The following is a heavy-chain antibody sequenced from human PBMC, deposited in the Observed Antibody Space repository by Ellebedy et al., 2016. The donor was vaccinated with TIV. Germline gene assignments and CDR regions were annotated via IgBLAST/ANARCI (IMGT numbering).Heavy chain of an antibody. V-gene: IGHV1-69*05. CDR1: GGTFSSYA. CDR3: ARGSPRLGARIVSGNWFDP. D-gene: IGHD2-15*01. CDR2: IIPIFGTA. J-gene: IGHJ5*02. Sequence: SVKVSXXASGGTFSSYAISWVRQAPGQGLEWMGGIIPIFGTANYAQKLQGRVTMTTDTSTSTAYMELRSLRSDDTAVYYCARGSPRLGARIVSGNWFDPWGQGTLVTVSS.